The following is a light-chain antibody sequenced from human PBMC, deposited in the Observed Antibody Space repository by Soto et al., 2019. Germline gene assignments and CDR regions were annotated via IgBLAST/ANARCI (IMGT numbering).Light chain of an antibody. J-gene: IGLJ2*01. CDR3: AAWDDSLNGLL. CDR1: NSSIGNNC. CDR2: DNN. V-gene: IGLV1-51*01. Sequence: QSVLTQPPSVSATPGQTVTISCSGSNSSIGNNCVSWYQQLPGTAPKLLIYDNNKRPSEIPDRFSGSKSGTSATLGITGLQTGDEADYYCAAWDDSLNGLLFGGGTKVTVL.